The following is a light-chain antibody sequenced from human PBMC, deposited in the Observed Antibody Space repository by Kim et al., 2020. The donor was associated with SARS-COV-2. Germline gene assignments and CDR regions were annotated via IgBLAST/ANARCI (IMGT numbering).Light chain of an antibody. CDR2: GKN. CDR1: SLRSYY. Sequence: AWGQTVRITCQRDSLRSYYASWYQQKPGQAPILVIYGKNNRPSGIPDRFSGSSSGNTASLTITGAQAEDEADYYCNSRDSSGNHYVFGAGTKVTVL. J-gene: IGLJ1*01. V-gene: IGLV3-19*01. CDR3: NSRDSSGNHYV.